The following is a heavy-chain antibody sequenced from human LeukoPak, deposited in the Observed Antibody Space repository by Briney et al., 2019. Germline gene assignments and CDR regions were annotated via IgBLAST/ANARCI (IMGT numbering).Heavy chain of an antibody. Sequence: KSGGSLRLSCAASGFTFSSYSMNWVRQAPGKGLEWVSSISSSSSYIYYADSVKGRFTISRDNAKNSLYLQMNSLRAEDTAVYYCARDLAEQNSSGWRRRLVSFQHWGQGTLVTVSS. J-gene: IGHJ1*01. V-gene: IGHV3-21*01. CDR3: ARDLAEQNSSGWRRRLVSFQH. CDR1: GFTFSSYS. CDR2: ISSSSSYI. D-gene: IGHD6-19*01.